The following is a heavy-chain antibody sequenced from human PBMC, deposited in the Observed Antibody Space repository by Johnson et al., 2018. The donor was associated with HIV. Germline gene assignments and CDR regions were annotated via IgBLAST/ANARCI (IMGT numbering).Heavy chain of an antibody. CDR3: ARDFGLGDLSYETVDAFDI. CDR1: GFTFSSYG. D-gene: IGHD3-16*02. CDR2: IWYDGSNK. V-gene: IGHV3-33*01. Sequence: QVQLVESGGGVVQPGRSLRLSCTASGFTFSSYGMHWVRQAPGKGLEWVAVIWYDGSNKYYADSVKGQFTISRDNSKDTLYLQMNNLTIEDTAVYSCARDFGLGDLSYETVDAFDIWGQGTVVTVSS. J-gene: IGHJ3*02.